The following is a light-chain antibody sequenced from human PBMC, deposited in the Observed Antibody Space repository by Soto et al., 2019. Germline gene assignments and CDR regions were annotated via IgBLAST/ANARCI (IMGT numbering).Light chain of an antibody. J-gene: IGKJ1*01. Sequence: DIQMTQSPSSLSASVGDRVTITCRASQGISNYLAWYQQKPGKVPKLLIYAASTLQSGVPSQFSGSGSGTDFTLTISSLQPEDVPTYYCQKYNSAPRTFGQGTKVEIK. CDR1: QGISNY. V-gene: IGKV1-27*01. CDR3: QKYNSAPRT. CDR2: AAS.